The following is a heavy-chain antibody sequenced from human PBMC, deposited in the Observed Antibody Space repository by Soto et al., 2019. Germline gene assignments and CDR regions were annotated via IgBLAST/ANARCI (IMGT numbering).Heavy chain of an antibody. CDR2: IYYSGST. V-gene: IGHV4-31*03. Sequence: KTSETLSLTCTVSGGSISSGGYYWSWIRQHPGKGLEWIGYIYYSGSTYYNPSLKSRVTISVDTSKNQFSLKLSSVTAADTAVYYRAGDSRYYDSSGYIYYFDYWGQGTLVTVSS. CDR3: AGDSRYYDSSGYIYYFDY. CDR1: GGSISSGGYY. D-gene: IGHD3-22*01. J-gene: IGHJ4*02.